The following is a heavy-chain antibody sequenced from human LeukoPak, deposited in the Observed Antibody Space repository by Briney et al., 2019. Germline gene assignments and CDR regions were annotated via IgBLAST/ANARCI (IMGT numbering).Heavy chain of an antibody. CDR2: IIPIFGTA. Sequence: SVKVSCKASGGTFSSYAISWVRQAPGQGLEWMGGIIPIFGTADYAQKFQGRVTITADESTSTAYMELSSLRSEDTAVYYCARAHYYDSSDYHPRWFDPWGQGTLVTVSS. J-gene: IGHJ5*02. D-gene: IGHD3-22*01. CDR3: ARAHYYDSSDYHPRWFDP. V-gene: IGHV1-69*13. CDR1: GGTFSSYA.